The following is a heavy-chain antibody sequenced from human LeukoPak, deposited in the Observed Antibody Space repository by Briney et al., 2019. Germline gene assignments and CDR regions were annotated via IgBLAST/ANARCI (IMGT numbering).Heavy chain of an antibody. Sequence: ASVKVSCKASGYTFTSYDINWVRQATGQGLEWMGWMNPNSGNTGYALKFQGRVTMTRNTSISTAYMELSSLRSEDTAVYYCASTMDTAMVLSQKISRFEFDYWGQGTLVTVSS. CDR2: MNPNSGNT. D-gene: IGHD5-18*01. CDR3: ASTMDTAMVLSQKISRFEFDY. CDR1: GYTFTSYD. J-gene: IGHJ4*02. V-gene: IGHV1-8*01.